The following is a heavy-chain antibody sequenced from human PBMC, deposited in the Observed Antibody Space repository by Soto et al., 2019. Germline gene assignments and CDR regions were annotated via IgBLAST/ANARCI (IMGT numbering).Heavy chain of an antibody. V-gene: IGHV1-69*13. CDR3: ARGSGSYLTNNWFDP. Sequence: ASVKVSCKASGGTFSSYAISWVRQAPGQGLEWMGGIIPIFGTANYAQKFQGRVTITADESTSTAYMELSSLRSEDTAVYYCARGSGSYLTNNWFDPWGQGTLVTVSS. CDR1: GGTFSSYA. D-gene: IGHD1-26*01. J-gene: IGHJ5*02. CDR2: IIPIFGTA.